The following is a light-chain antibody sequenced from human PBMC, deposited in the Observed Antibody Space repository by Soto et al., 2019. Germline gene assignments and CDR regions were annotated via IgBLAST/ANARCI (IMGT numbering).Light chain of an antibody. V-gene: IGKV1-5*03. CDR1: QSISSW. Sequence: DIQMTQSPSTLSASVGDRVTITCRASQSISSWLAWYQQKPGKAPKLLTYKASSLESGVPSRFGRSGSGTEVALAISSLQPDEFAAYYCQHYNSYWTCGPGTKVEIK. CDR2: KAS. J-gene: IGKJ1*01. CDR3: QHYNSYWT.